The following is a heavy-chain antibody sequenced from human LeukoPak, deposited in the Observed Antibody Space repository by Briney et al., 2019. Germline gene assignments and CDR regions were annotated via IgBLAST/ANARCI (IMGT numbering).Heavy chain of an antibody. V-gene: IGHV1-2*02. CDR3: ATSIITIFGVGPFDP. CDR2: INPNSGGT. Sequence: ASVKVSCKASGYTFTGYYMHWVRQAPGQGLEWMGWINPNSGGTNYAQKFQGRVTMTRDTSISTAYMELSRLRSDDTAVYYCATSIITIFGVGPFDPWGQGTLVTVSS. D-gene: IGHD3-3*01. J-gene: IGHJ5*02. CDR1: GYTFTGYY.